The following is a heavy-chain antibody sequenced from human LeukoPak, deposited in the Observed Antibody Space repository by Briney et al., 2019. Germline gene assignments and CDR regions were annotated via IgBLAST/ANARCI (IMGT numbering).Heavy chain of an antibody. Sequence: PGGSLRLSCAVSGITLSNYGMSWVRQAPGKGLEWVAGISDSGGRTNYADSGKGRFTISRDNPKNTLYLQMNSLRPEDTAVYFCARRGVVIRVILVGFHKEAYYFDSWGQGVLVTVSS. CDR2: ISDSGGRT. CDR1: GITLSNYG. D-gene: IGHD3-22*01. CDR3: ARRGVVIRVILVGFHKEAYYFDS. V-gene: IGHV3-23*01. J-gene: IGHJ4*02.